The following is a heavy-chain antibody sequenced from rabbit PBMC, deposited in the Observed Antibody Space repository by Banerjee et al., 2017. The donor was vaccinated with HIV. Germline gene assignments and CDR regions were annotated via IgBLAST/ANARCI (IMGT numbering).Heavy chain of an antibody. J-gene: IGHJ3*01. CDR3: AREGASSSGYYL. D-gene: IGHD1-1*01. Sequence: QSLEESGGDLVKPGASLTLTCTASGFSFSSSYYMCWVRQAPGKGLEWIACIDTSSGNTYYASWAKGRFTISKTSSTTVTLQMTSLTVADTATYFCAREGASSSGYYLWGQGTLVTVS. V-gene: IGHV1S40*01. CDR2: IDTSSGNT. CDR1: GFSFSSSYY.